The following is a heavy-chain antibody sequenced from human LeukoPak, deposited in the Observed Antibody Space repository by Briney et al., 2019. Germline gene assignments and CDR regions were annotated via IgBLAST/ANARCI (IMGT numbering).Heavy chain of an antibody. Sequence: PSETLSLTCTVSGGSISSYYWSWIRQPAGKGLEWIGRIYTSGSTNYNPSLKSRVTISVDTSKNQFSLKLSSVTAADTAVYYCASDGVSAAAGSFDLWGRGTLVTVSS. D-gene: IGHD6-13*01. V-gene: IGHV4-4*07. CDR2: IYTSGST. CDR1: GGSISSYY. CDR3: ASDGVSAAAGSFDL. J-gene: IGHJ2*01.